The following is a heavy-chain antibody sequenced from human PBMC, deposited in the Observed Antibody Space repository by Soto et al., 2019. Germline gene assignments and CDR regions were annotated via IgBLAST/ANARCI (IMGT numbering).Heavy chain of an antibody. CDR1: GFTFSSYG. Sequence: GGSLRLSCAASGFTFSSYGMHWVRQAPGKGLEWVAVISYDGSNKYYADSVKGRFTISRDNSKNTLYLQMNSLRAEDTAVYYCAPADSSSWSFDYWGQGTLVTVSS. CDR2: ISYDGSNK. V-gene: IGHV3-30*03. D-gene: IGHD6-13*01. CDR3: APADSSSWSFDY. J-gene: IGHJ4*02.